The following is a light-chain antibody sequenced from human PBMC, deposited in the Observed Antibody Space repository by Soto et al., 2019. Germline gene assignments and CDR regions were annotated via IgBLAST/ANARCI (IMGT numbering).Light chain of an antibody. CDR1: QSLLYSSNNKNY. CDR3: QQYYDTLIT. J-gene: IGKJ5*01. V-gene: IGKV4-1*01. CDR2: WAS. Sequence: DIVMTQSPDSLAVSLGERATVNRKSSQSLLYSSNNKNYLAWYQQKPGQPPKLLIYWASTRESGVPDRFSGSGSGTDFTLTITSLQAEDVAVYYCQQYYDTLITFGQGTRVEIK.